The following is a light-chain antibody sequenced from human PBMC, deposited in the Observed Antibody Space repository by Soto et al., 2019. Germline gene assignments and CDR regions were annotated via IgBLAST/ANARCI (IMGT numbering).Light chain of an antibody. CDR2: DAS. CDR3: QQRSNWPWT. CDR1: QSLSSY. J-gene: IGKJ1*01. Sequence: EVVLTQSPATLSLSPGERSALSCMAIQSLSSYFAWYQQTPGRAPRLLIYDASNRATGVPARFSGSGSGANFTLTISSLEPEDSAIYYCQQRSNWPWTFGQGTKVDIK. V-gene: IGKV3-11*01.